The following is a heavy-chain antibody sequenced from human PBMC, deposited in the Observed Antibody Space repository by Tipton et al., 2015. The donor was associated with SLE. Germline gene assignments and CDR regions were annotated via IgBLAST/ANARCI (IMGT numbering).Heavy chain of an antibody. CDR2: MNPNSGNT. D-gene: IGHD2-8*02. CDR1: RYTFTTYD. Sequence: QLVQSGPEVKKPGASVKVSCKASRYTFTTYDINWVRQATGQGLEWMGWMNPNSGNTGYVQRFQGRVTMTRNTSISTAYMELSSLRSEDTAVYYCARVRRSGGVCPSLGYWGQGTLVTVSS. V-gene: IGHV1-8*01. J-gene: IGHJ4*02. CDR3: ARVRRSGGVCPSLGY.